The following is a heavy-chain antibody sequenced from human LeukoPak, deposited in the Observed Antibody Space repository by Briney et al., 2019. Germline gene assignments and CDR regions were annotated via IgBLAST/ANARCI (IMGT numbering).Heavy chain of an antibody. D-gene: IGHD6-13*01. CDR2: IYTSGST. CDR3: ARVRSSSSWSRYYYYYYYMDV. CDR1: GGSISTHY. Sequence: SETLSLTCTVSGGSISTHYWSWIRQPAGKGLEWIGRIYTSGSTNYNPSLKSRVTMSIDTSKNQFSLKLSSVTAADTAVYYCARVRSSSSWSRYYYYYYYMDVWGKGTTVTVSS. V-gene: IGHV4-4*07. J-gene: IGHJ6*03.